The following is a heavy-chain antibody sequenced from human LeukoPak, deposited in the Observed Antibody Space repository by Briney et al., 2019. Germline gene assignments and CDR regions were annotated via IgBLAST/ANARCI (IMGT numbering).Heavy chain of an antibody. D-gene: IGHD3-3*01. CDR1: GGTFSSYD. CDR3: ARGMTAPRFDMDV. J-gene: IGHJ6*03. Sequence: GASVKVSCKASGGTFSSYDISWVRQATGQGLEWMGRIIPIFGTANYAQKFQGRVTITTDDSTSRAYMEQSSLRSEYTAVYYCARGMTAPRFDMDVWGKGTTVTVSS. CDR2: IIPIFGTA. V-gene: IGHV1-69*05.